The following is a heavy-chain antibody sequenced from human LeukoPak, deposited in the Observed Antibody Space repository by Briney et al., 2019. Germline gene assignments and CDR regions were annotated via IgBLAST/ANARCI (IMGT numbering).Heavy chain of an antibody. J-gene: IGHJ4*02. Sequence: SETLSLTCTVSGGSISSSSYYWGWIRQPPGKGLEWIGSIYYSGSTYYNPSLKSRVTISVDTSKNQFSLKLSSVTAADTAVYYCARDFLADYGDYYYFDYWGQGTLVTVSS. CDR2: IYYSGST. D-gene: IGHD4-17*01. V-gene: IGHV4-39*07. CDR3: ARDFLADYGDYYYFDY. CDR1: GGSISSSSYY.